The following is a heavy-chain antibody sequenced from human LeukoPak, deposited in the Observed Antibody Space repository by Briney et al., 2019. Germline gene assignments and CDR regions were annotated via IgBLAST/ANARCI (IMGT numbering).Heavy chain of an antibody. Sequence: GRSLRLPCAASGFIFSDYNLHRVRQAPGKGLEWVALMSLDGNQYYADSVKGRFTISRDNSKNTLNLQMNSLRADDTAFYYCAREHNDGSAMWLHFDFWGQGTLVTVSS. V-gene: IGHV3-30-3*01. CDR3: AREHNDGSAMWLHFDF. D-gene: IGHD3-22*01. CDR1: GFIFSDYN. J-gene: IGHJ4*02. CDR2: MSLDGNQ.